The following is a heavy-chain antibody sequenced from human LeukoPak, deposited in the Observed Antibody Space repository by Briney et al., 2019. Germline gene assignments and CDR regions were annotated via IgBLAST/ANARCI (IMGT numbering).Heavy chain of an antibody. V-gene: IGHV3-21*01. CDR1: GFTFTSYS. D-gene: IGHD6-19*01. CDR2: ISGSSKHR. CDR3: ATSQTTSGRYGNAFDI. J-gene: IGHJ3*02. Sequence: GGSLRLSCAASGFTFTSYSMNWVRQAPGKGLEWVSSISGSSKHRYYADSVKGRFTISRDNAKNSLYLQMNSLRAEDTAVYYCATSQTTSGRYGNAFDIWGQGTMVTASS.